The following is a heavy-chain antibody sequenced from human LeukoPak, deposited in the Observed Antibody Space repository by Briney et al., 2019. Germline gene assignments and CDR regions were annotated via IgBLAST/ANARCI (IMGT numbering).Heavy chain of an antibody. D-gene: IGHD3-22*01. CDR3: ARDREYYHDSSGTTPPNYWYFDL. J-gene: IGHJ2*01. Sequence: SVKVSCKASGGTFSSYAISWVRQAPGQGLEWMGRIIPILGVANYAQKFQGRVTITADKSTSTAYMELSSLRSEDTAVYYCARDREYYHDSSGTTPPNYWYFDLWGRGTLVTVSS. CDR2: IIPILGVA. V-gene: IGHV1-69*04. CDR1: GGTFSSYA.